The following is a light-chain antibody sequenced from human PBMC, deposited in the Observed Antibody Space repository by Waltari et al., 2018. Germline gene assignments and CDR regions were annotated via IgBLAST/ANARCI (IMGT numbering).Light chain of an antibody. CDR2: GAS. J-gene: IGKJ1*01. Sequence: EIVLTQSPGTLSLSPGERATLSCRASQRVSSSYLAWYQQKPGQAPRLLIYGASSRATVIPERFIGSGSGTDFTLTISRLEPEDVAVYYCQQYGSSQWTFGQGTKVEIK. CDR3: QQYGSSQWT. CDR1: QRVSSSY. V-gene: IGKV3-20*01.